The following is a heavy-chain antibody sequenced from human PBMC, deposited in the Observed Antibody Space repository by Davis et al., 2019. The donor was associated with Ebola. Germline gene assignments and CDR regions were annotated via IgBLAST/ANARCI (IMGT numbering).Heavy chain of an antibody. CDR1: GFTFSSYS. CDR2: ISSSSSYI. V-gene: IGHV3-21*01. D-gene: IGHD3-3*01. Sequence: GESLKISCAASGFTFSSYSMNWVRQAPGKGLEWVSSISSSSSYIYYADSVKGRFTISRDNAKNSLYLQMNSLRAEDTAVYYCARDTGDFWSGYPRVFDYWGQGTLVTVSS. J-gene: IGHJ4*02. CDR3: ARDTGDFWSGYPRVFDY.